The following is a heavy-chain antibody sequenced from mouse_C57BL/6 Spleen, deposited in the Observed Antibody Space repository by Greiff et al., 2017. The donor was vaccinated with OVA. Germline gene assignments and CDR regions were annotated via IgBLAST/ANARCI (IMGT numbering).Heavy chain of an antibody. CDR3: ARGPTGDY. V-gene: IGHV5-17*01. D-gene: IGHD6-1*01. CDR1: GFTFSDYG. Sequence: EVKVVESGGGLVKPGGSLKLSCAASGFTFSDYGMHWVRQAPEKGLEWVAYISRGSSTTYSADTLKGRSTISRDNATNTLFLQMTSLRSEDTAMYYCARGPTGDYWGQGTTLTVSS. CDR2: ISRGSSTT. J-gene: IGHJ2*01.